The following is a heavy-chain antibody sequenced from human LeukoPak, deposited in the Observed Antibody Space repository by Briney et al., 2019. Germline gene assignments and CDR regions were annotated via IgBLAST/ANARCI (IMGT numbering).Heavy chain of an antibody. CDR1: GFTFSSYG. CDR2: ISNDGRKT. CDR3: ARASHYYDSSGDAFDI. D-gene: IGHD3-22*01. Sequence: GGSLRLSCAASGFTFSSYGIHWVRQAPGKGLEWVTVISNDGRKTYYADSVKGRFTISRDNSKNTLYLQMNSLRAEDTAVYYCARASHYYDSSGDAFDIWGQGTMVTVSS. J-gene: IGHJ3*02. V-gene: IGHV3-30*04.